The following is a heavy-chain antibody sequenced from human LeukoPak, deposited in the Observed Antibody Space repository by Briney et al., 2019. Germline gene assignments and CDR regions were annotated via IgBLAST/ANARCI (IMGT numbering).Heavy chain of an antibody. D-gene: IGHD3-22*01. J-gene: IGHJ4*02. CDR2: ISGSGGST. V-gene: IGHV3-23*01. Sequence: GGSLRLSCAASGFTFSSYAMSWVRQAPGKGLKWGLAISGSGGSTYYADSVRGRFTISRDNSKNTLYLQMNSLRAEDAAVYYCAKCESPITMIVVVTGGLFDYWGQGTLVTVSS. CDR1: GFTFSSYA. CDR3: AKCESPITMIVVVTGGLFDY.